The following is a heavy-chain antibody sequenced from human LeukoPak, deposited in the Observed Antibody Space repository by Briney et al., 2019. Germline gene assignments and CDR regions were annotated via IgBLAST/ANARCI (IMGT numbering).Heavy chain of an antibody. CDR2: IKQDGSEI. CDR3: ARGIAAAGSY. Sequence: GGSLRLSCAASGFTFSSYGMHWVRQAPGKGLEWVANIKQDGSEISYVDSVKGRFTISRDNAKNSLYLQMNSLRAEDTAVYYCARGIAAAGSYWGQGTLVTVSS. D-gene: IGHD6-13*01. V-gene: IGHV3-7*03. CDR1: GFTFSSYG. J-gene: IGHJ4*02.